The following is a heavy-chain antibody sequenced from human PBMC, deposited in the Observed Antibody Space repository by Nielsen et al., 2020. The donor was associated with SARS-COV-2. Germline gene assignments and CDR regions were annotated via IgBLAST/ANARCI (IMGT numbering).Heavy chain of an antibody. CDR1: GFTFSSYW. D-gene: IGHD6-19*01. CDR2: INSDGSST. Sequence: GGSLRLSCAASGFTFSSYWMHWVRQAPGKGLVWVSRINSDGSSTSYADSVKGRFTISRDNAKNSLYLQMNSLRAEDTAVYYCARTSPAWGTVAANQLDYWGQGTLVTVSS. CDR3: ARTSPAWGTVAANQLDY. V-gene: IGHV3-74*01. J-gene: IGHJ4*02.